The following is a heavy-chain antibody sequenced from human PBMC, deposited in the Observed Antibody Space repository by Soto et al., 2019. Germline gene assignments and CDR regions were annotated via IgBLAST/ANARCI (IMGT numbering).Heavy chain of an antibody. CDR1: GETISPYY. D-gene: IGHD2-2*02. CDR2: IYHTGSA. V-gene: IGHV4-59*13. J-gene: IGHJ6*02. Sequence: PSETLSLTCTVSGETISPYYWSWIRQPPGRGLEWIGYIYHTGSATYSPSLKSRVTMSIDTSKNQFSLKLTSATAADTALYFCARHGGYTYAYGMDVWGPGTTVTVSS. CDR3: ARHGGYTYAYGMDV.